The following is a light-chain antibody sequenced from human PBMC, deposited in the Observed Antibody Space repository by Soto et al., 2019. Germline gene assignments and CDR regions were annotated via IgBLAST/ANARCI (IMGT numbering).Light chain of an antibody. CDR1: QSVRNY. CDR3: QQRSNWPPVYT. V-gene: IGKV3-11*01. J-gene: IGKJ2*01. Sequence: EIVLTQSPATLSLSPGERATLSCRASQSVRNYLAWYQQKPGQAPRLLIYDASNRATGIPARFSGSGSGTDFTLTISSREPEDFAVYYCQQRSNWPPVYTFGQGTKLEIK. CDR2: DAS.